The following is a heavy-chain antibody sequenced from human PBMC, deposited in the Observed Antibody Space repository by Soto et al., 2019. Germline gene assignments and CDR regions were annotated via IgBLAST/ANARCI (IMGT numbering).Heavy chain of an antibody. CDR3: ARDWKGAEGFDP. CDR2: IGADNGDT. Sequence: QVQLVQSGAEVKKPGASVKVSCKASGYTFSTYGFSWVRQAPGQGLEWMGWIGADNGDTNYAQNFQGRVTMTTDTSTTTPYMELRSLTSADTAVYFCARDWKGAEGFDPWGQGTLVTVAS. J-gene: IGHJ5*02. V-gene: IGHV1-18*01. CDR1: GYTFSTYG. D-gene: IGHD1-1*01.